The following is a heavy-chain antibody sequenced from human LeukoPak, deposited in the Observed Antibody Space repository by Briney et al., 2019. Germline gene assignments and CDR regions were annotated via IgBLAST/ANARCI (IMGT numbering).Heavy chain of an antibody. CDR1: GFPLSSFA. J-gene: IGHJ4*02. CDR2: VNGPGGSM. CDR3: AKNDGYHYLYFDY. V-gene: IGHV3-23*01. Sequence: GGSLRLSCAASGFPLSSFAMMWVRQVPGKGLEGVSYVNGPGGSMWYADSVKGRFTISRDSSKNTLFLQMNSLRAEDTAVYYCAKNDGYHYLYFDYWGRGTLVTVSS. D-gene: IGHD5-24*01.